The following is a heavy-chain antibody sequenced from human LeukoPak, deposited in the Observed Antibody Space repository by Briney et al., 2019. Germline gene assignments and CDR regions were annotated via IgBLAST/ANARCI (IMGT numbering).Heavy chain of an antibody. V-gene: IGHV1-2*02. D-gene: IGHD3-3*02. J-gene: IGHJ5*02. CDR2: INPNSDGT. CDR3: ARDREGHCWSGENWFDP. Sequence: ASVKVSCKASGYTFTGYYMRWVRQAPGQGLEWMGWINPNSDGTNYAQKFQGRVTMTRDTSISTAYMELSRLRSDDTAVYYCARDREGHCWSGENWFDPWGQGTLVTVSS. CDR1: GYTFTGYY.